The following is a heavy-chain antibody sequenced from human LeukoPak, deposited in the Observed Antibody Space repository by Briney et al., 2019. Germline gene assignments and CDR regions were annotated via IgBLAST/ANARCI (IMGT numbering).Heavy chain of an antibody. CDR1: GLTFGDYA. CDR3: AGTPRVYSYGFPDY. J-gene: IGHJ4*02. CDR2: IRSKTYDETS. D-gene: IGHD5-18*01. Sequence: PGRSLRLSCTASGLTFGDYAMSWVRQAPGKGLEWVGFIRSKTYDETSEYAASVKGRFTISRDDSKSTAYLQMNSLKTEDTAVYYCAGTPRVYSYGFPDYWGQGTLVTVSS. V-gene: IGHV3-49*04.